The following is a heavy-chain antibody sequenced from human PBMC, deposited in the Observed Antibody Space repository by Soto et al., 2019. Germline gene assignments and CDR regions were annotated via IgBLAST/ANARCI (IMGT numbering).Heavy chain of an antibody. Sequence: PGGSLRLSCAASGFTFSSYAMSWVRQAPGKGLEWVSAISGSGGSTYYADSVKGRFTISRDNSKNTLYLQMNSLRAEDTAVYYCAKDPGATYYPYYFDYWGQGTLVTVSS. V-gene: IGHV3-23*01. D-gene: IGHD3-10*01. CDR3: AKDPGATYYPYYFDY. J-gene: IGHJ4*02. CDR2: ISGSGGST. CDR1: GFTFSSYA.